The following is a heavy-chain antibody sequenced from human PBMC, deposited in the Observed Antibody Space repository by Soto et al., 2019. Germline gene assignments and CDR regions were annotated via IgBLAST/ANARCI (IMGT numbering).Heavy chain of an antibody. CDR1: GFSFSSYN. J-gene: IGHJ4*02. V-gene: IGHV3-48*02. CDR2: ISSSSSTI. CDR3: ARPRGYSYVLPDY. Sequence: EVQLVESGGGLVQPGGSLRLSCAASGFSFSSYNMNWVRQAPGKGLEWVSYISSSSSTIYYADSVKGRFTISRDNAKNSLYLQINSLRDEDTAVYYCARPRGYSYVLPDYWGQGTLVTVSS. D-gene: IGHD5-18*01.